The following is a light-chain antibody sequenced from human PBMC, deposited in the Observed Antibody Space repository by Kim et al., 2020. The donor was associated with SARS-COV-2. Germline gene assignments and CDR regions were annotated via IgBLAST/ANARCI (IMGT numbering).Light chain of an antibody. Sequence: ALGQTVNITCQGYSRTRYSASWYQQKPGQAPLLVIYDKNNRPSGIPDRFSGSSSRNTASLTITGAQAEDEADYYCSSRDSSGSHGAFGGGTQLTVL. CDR3: SSRDSSGSHGA. V-gene: IGLV3-19*01. J-gene: IGLJ2*01. CDR1: SRTRYS. CDR2: DKN.